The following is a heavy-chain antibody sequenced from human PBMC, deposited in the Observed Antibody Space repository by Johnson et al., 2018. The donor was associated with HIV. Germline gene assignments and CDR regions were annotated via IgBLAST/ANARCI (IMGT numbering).Heavy chain of an antibody. J-gene: IGHJ3*02. CDR2: IWYDGSNK. CDR1: GFTVSSNY. Sequence: VQLVESGGGVVQSGGSLRLSCAASGFTVSSNYMSWVRQAPGKGLEWVAVIWYDGSNKYYADSVKGRFTISRDNAKNSLYLQMNSLRGDDTALYYCAKDTAYDYGDYGTAFDIWGQGTKVTVSS. D-gene: IGHD4-17*01. V-gene: IGHV3-33*03. CDR3: AKDTAYDYGDYGTAFDI.